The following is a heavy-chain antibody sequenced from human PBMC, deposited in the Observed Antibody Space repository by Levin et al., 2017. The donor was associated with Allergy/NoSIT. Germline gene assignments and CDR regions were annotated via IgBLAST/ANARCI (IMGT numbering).Heavy chain of an antibody. Sequence: GGSLRLSCAASGFTFSDYYMTWMRQAPGKGLEWVSYISTSGSTIYYADSVRGRFTVSRDNAKNSLDLQMNSLRAEDTAVYYCARDPGGVNFFDYWGQGPLVTVSS. V-gene: IGHV3-11*01. CDR2: ISTSGSTI. CDR1: GFTFSDYY. D-gene: IGHD3-16*01. CDR3: ARDPGGVNFFDY. J-gene: IGHJ4*02.